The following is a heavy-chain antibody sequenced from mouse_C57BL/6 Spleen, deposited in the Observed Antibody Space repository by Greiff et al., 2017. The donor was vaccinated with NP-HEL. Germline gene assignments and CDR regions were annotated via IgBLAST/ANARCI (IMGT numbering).Heavy chain of an antibody. V-gene: IGHV1-82*01. CDR2: IYPGDGDT. CDR1: GYAFSSSW. CDR3: ALYDYDVAMDY. Sequence: VQLQQSGPELVKPGASVKISCKASGYAFSSSWMNWVKQRPGKGLEWIGRIYPGDGDTNYNGKFKGKATLTADKSSSTAYMQLSSLTSEDSAVYFCALYDYDVAMDYWGQGTSVTVSS. D-gene: IGHD2-4*01. J-gene: IGHJ4*01.